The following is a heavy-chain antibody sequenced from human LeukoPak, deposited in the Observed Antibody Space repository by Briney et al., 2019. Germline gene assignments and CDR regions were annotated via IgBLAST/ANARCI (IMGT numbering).Heavy chain of an antibody. Sequence: SVKVSCKASGGTFSSYAISWVRQAPGQGLEWMGGIIPIFGTANYAQKFQGRVTMTRDTSISTAYMELSRLRSDDTAVYYCAREFGGSSAGYFDYWGQGTLVTVSS. V-gene: IGHV1-69*05. CDR1: GGTFSSYA. CDR2: IIPIFGTA. CDR3: AREFGGSSAGYFDY. D-gene: IGHD2-15*01. J-gene: IGHJ4*02.